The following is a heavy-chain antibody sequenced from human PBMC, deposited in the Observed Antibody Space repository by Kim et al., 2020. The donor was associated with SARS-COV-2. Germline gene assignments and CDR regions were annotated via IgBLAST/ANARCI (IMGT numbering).Heavy chain of an antibody. Sequence: GGSLRLSCAASGFTFSSYEMNWVRQAPGKGLEWVSYISSSGSTIYYADSVKGRFTISRDNAKNSLYLQMNSLRAEDTAVYYCAREMSDYYGMDVWGQGTTVTVSS. CDR2: ISSSGSTI. J-gene: IGHJ6*02. CDR3: AREMSDYYGMDV. V-gene: IGHV3-48*03. CDR1: GFTFSSYE.